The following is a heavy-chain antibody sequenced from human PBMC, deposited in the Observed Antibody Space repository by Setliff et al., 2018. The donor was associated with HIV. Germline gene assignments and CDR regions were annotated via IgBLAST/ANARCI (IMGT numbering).Heavy chain of an antibody. V-gene: IGHV4-30-2*01. CDR2: IYHSGST. Sequence: PSETLSLTCAVSGGSISSGGYSWNWIRQPPGKGLEWIGYIYHSGSTFYNPSLKSRVAISLDTSKMQFSLRLTSVTAADTAVYYCATLDPSGGNFLAYWGQGTLVTVSS. J-gene: IGHJ4*02. D-gene: IGHD2-21*02. CDR3: ATLDPSGGNFLAY. CDR1: GGSISSGGYS.